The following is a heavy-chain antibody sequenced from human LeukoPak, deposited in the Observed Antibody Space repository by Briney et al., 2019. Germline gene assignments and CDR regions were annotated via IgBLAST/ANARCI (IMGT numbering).Heavy chain of an antibody. CDR1: GFTFSSYE. CDR3: ARDTYGGNPLDYYGMDV. J-gene: IGHJ6*02. D-gene: IGHD4-23*01. V-gene: IGHV3-48*03. Sequence: GGSLRLSCAASGFTFSSYEMNWVRQAPGKGLAWVSYISSSGSTIYYADSVKGRFTISRDNAKNSLYLQMNSLRAEDTAVYYCARDTYGGNPLDYYGMDVWGQGTTVTVSS. CDR2: ISSSGSTI.